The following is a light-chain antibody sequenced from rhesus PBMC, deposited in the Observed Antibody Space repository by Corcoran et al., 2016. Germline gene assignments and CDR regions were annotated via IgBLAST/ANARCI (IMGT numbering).Light chain of an antibody. CDR1: QSLVHSNGNTY. J-gene: IGKJ3*01. Sequence: DVVMTQSPLSLPITPGQPASISCRSSQSLVHSNGNTYLSWYHQKPGQPPRLLIYEVSNLYSGVPDRFSGSGAGTDFTLKITRMEAEDVGVYYCGQGAHLPFTFGPGTKLDIK. CDR2: EVS. CDR3: GQGAHLPFT. V-gene: IGKV2-65*01.